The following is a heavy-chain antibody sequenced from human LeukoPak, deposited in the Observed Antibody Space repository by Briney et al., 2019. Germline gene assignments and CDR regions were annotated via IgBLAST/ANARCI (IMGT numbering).Heavy chain of an antibody. CDR1: GGSFSGYY. J-gene: IGHJ6*03. D-gene: IGHD6-6*01. CDR3: ARGARRKQLVNYMDV. V-gene: IGHV4-34*01. CDR2: INHSGST. Sequence: PSETLSLTCAVYGGSFSGYYWSWIRQPPGKGLEWIGEINHSGSTNYSPSLKSRVTISVDTSKNQFSLKLSSVTAADTAVYYCARGARRKQLVNYMDVWGKGTTVTVSS.